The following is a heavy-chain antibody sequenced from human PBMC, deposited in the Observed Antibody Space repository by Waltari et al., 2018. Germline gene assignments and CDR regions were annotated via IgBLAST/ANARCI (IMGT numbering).Heavy chain of an antibody. J-gene: IGHJ5*02. CDR2: LYSGGST. CDR3: ARDYCDRTSCSVA. D-gene: IGHD2-2*01. V-gene: IGHV3-53*01. Sequence: EVQLVESGGDLIQPVGSLRLSLEAAGSTLSSNYMRWGRQAPGKGLEWVAILYSGGSTYYGDSVKGRFTISRDSSKTTLYLQLNSLRAEDTAVYYCARDYCDRTSCSVAWGQGTLVTVSS. CDR1: GSTLSSNY.